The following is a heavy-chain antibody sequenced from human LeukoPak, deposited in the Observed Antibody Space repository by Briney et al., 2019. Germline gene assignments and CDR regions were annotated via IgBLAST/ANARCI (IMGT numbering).Heavy chain of an antibody. CDR3: ARGLPHMDV. Sequence: SETLSLTCAVYGGSFSGYYWSWSRQPPGKGLEGIGEINHSGSTNYSPSLKSRVTLSVAPSKNQFSLKLSSVTAADTDVYYCARGLPHMDVWGQGTTVTVSS. CDR1: GGSFSGYY. CDR2: INHSGST. V-gene: IGHV4-34*01. J-gene: IGHJ6*02.